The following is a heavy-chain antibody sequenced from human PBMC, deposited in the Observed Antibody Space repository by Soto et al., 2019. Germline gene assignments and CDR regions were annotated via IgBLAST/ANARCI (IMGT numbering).Heavy chain of an antibody. CDR2: ISYDGSNK. V-gene: IGHV3-30-3*01. CDR3: ARDLLLYCSSTSCLRSNWFDP. D-gene: IGHD2-2*01. CDR1: GFTFSSYA. Sequence: QVQLVESGGGVVQPGRSLRLSCAASGFTFSSYAMHWVRQAPGKGLEWVAVISYDGSNKYYADSMKGRFTISRDNSKNTLYLQMNRLRAEDTAVYYCARDLLLYCSSTSCLRSNWFDPWGQGTLVTVSS. J-gene: IGHJ5*02.